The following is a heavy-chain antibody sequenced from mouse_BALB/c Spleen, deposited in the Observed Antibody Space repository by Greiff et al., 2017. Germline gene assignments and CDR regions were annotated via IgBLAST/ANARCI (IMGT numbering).Heavy chain of an antibody. V-gene: IGHV1-69*02. Sequence: QVQLQQSGAELVKPGASVKLSCKASGYTFTSYWMHWVKQRPGQGLEWIGEIDPSDSYTNYNQKFKGKATLTVDKSSSTAYMQLSSLTSEDSAVYYCANEYFDVWGAGTTVTVSS. CDR2: IDPSDSYT. CDR1: GYTFTSYW. CDR3: ANEYFDV. J-gene: IGHJ1*01.